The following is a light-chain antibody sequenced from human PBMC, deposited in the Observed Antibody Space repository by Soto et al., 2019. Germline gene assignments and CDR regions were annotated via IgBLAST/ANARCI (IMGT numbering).Light chain of an antibody. CDR3: QHYNSYSEA. Sequence: DIQITKSPSTLSASVGDRVTITCRASQSISSWLAWYQQKPGKAPKLLIYKASSLESGVPSRFSGSGSGTEFTLTIISLQPGAVATYYSQHYNSYSEAFGQGTKADI. CDR2: KAS. CDR1: QSISSW. J-gene: IGKJ1*01. V-gene: IGKV1-5*03.